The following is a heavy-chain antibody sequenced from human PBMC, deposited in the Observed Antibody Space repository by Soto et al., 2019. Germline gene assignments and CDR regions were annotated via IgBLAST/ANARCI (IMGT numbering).Heavy chain of an antibody. CDR1: GGSISSGDYY. J-gene: IGHJ6*02. CDR3: ARAPITMVRGVIITYYYYYGMDV. Sequence: SETLSLTCTVSGGSISSGDYYWSWIRQPPGKGLEWIGYIYYSGSTYYNPSLKSRVAISVDTSKNQFSLKLSSVTAADTAVYYCARAPITMVRGVIITYYYYYGMDVWGQGTTVTVSS. V-gene: IGHV4-30-4*01. D-gene: IGHD3-10*01. CDR2: IYYSGST.